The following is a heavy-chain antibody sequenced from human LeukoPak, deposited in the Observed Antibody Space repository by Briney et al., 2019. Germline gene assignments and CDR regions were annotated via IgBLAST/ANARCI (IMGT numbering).Heavy chain of an antibody. CDR1: GGSFSSYY. D-gene: IGHD3-22*01. V-gene: IGHV4-59*08. CDR3: ARHRGYYDSSGYRHIGFFDY. Sequence: SETLSLTCAVYGGSFSSYYWSWIRQPPGKGLEWIGYIYYSGSTNYNPSLKSRVTISVDTSKNQFSLKLSSVTAADTAVYYCARHRGYYDSSGYRHIGFFDYWGQGTLVTVSS. J-gene: IGHJ4*02. CDR2: IYYSGST.